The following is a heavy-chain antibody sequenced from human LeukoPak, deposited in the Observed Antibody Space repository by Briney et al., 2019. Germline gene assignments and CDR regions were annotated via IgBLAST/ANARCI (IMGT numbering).Heavy chain of an antibody. CDR1: GFTFSNTW. Sequence: PGGSLRLSCAASGFTFSNTWMNWVRQAPGKGLEWVGRIQSKTDGGTTECAAPVKGRFTISRDDSKTTLYLQMNSLKTEDTAVYYCATLTVRGVINIWGQGTLVTVSS. D-gene: IGHD3-10*01. J-gene: IGHJ4*02. CDR2: IQSKTDGGTT. CDR3: ATLTVRGVINI. V-gene: IGHV3-15*01.